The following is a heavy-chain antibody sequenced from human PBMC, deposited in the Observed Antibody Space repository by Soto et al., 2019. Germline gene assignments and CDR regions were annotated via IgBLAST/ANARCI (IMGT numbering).Heavy chain of an antibody. CDR2: IYYSGST. CDR1: GGSISNYY. V-gene: IGHV4-59*08. CDR3: ARHRYSYGVYYFDY. Sequence: QVQLQESGPGLVKPSETLSLTCIVSGGSISNYYWSWIRQPPGKGLELIGYIYYSGSTNYNPSLTIRVTIPVDTSQNQSSLKLSSVTAADTAVYYCARHRYSYGVYYFDYWGQGTLVTVSS. J-gene: IGHJ4*02. D-gene: IGHD5-18*01.